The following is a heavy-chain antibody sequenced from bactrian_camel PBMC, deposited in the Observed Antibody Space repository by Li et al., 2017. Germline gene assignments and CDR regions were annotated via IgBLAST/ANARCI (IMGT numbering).Heavy chain of an antibody. D-gene: IGHD5*01. Sequence: QLVESGGGLVQAGGSLRLSCTASGFTLDDRTMGWFRLGSGNECELVSTISLDGASTYADSVKGRFTVSQGSVKRTVYLQMNNLKPEDTGVYVCAADQEEDYSLAFGQCNWSQGTQVTVS. CDR2: TISLDGAS. CDR3: AADQEEDYSLAFGQCN. V-gene: IGHV3S63*01. CDR1: GFTLDDRT. J-gene: IGHJ4*01.